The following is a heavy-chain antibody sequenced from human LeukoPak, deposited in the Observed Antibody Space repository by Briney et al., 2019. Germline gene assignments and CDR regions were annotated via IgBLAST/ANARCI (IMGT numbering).Heavy chain of an antibody. V-gene: IGHV3-7*01. CDR3: ARVYYDSSGYINFDY. CDR1: GFTFTTYW. CDR2: IKQDGSEK. Sequence: PGGSLRLSCAASGFTFTTYWMTWVRQAPGKGLEWVATIKQDGSEKYYVDSVKGRFTISRDYAKKSLFLQMNSLRAEDTAVYSCARVYYDSSGYINFDYWGQGTLVTVSS. D-gene: IGHD3-22*01. J-gene: IGHJ4*02.